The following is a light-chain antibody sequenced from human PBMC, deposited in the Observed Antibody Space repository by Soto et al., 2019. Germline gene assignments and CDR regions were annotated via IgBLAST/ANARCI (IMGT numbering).Light chain of an antibody. V-gene: IGKV3-15*01. Sequence: EIVMTQSPATLSVSPGERATLSCRASQSVSSNLAWYQQKPGQAPRLLIYGASTRATGIPARFSGSGSGTEFTLTISSLQSEDFAVYYCQHYNNWPPLTFCGGTKVEIK. CDR3: QHYNNWPPLT. CDR2: GAS. CDR1: QSVSSN. J-gene: IGKJ4*01.